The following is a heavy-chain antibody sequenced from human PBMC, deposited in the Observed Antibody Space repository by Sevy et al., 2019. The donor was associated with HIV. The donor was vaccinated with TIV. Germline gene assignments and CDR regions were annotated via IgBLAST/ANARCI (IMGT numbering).Heavy chain of an antibody. D-gene: IGHD3-10*01. CDR2: INHGGST. CDR1: GGSFSGYY. V-gene: IGHV4-34*01. CDR3: ASDCYGSGSSSSGPWFDP. Sequence: SETLSLTCAVYGGSFSGYYWSWIRQPPGKGLEWIGEINHGGSTNYNPSLKSRVTISVDTSKNQFALKLSSVTAADTAVYYCASDCYGSGSSSSGPWFDPWGQGTLVTVSS. J-gene: IGHJ5*02.